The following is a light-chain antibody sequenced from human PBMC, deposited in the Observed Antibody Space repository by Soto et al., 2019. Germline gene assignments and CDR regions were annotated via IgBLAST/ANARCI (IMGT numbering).Light chain of an antibody. CDR1: SSDIGNYNY. Sequence: QSALTQPASVSGSPGQSITISCTGTSSDIGNYNYVSWYQQHPGKAPKLIIYEVTDRPSGVSNRFSGSKSGNTASLTISGLQAEDEADYFCSSHAGGNHWGVFGGGTKVTVL. CDR3: SSHAGGNHWGV. V-gene: IGLV2-14*01. J-gene: IGLJ3*02. CDR2: EVT.